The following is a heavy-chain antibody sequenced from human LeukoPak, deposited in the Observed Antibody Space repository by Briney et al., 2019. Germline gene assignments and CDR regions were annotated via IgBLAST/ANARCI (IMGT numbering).Heavy chain of an antibody. CDR2: IYNSGST. CDR3: AREGDMGGYHDAFDV. CDR1: GGSISSSSYY. V-gene: IGHV4-39*07. Sequence: SETLSLTCTVSGGSISSSSYYWGWIRQPPGKGLEWIGSIYNSGSTYYNPSLKSRVTISVDTSKNQFSLKLSSVTAADTAVYYCAREGDMGGYHDAFDVWGQGTMVTVSS. D-gene: IGHD6-25*01. J-gene: IGHJ3*01.